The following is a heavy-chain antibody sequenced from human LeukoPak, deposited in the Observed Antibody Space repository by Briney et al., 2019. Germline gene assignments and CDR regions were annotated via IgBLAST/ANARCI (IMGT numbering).Heavy chain of an antibody. CDR3: ASSSWGPVDI. D-gene: IGHD6-13*01. CDR1: GFTFSSYA. Sequence: GGSLRLSCAASGFTFSSYAMSWVRQAPGKGLEWFSAISGSGGSTYYADSVKGRFTISRDNSKNTLYLQLNSLRAEDTAVYYCASSSWGPVDIWGQGTMVTVSS. CDR2: ISGSGGST. V-gene: IGHV3-23*01. J-gene: IGHJ3*02.